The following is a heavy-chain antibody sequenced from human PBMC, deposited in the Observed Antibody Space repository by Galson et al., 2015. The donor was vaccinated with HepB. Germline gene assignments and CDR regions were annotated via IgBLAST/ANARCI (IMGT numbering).Heavy chain of an antibody. D-gene: IGHD6-13*01. CDR2: TNTYNRNT. CDR3: ARVDEQQLAERYYYYYGMDV. J-gene: IGHJ6*02. CDR1: GYTFTNYG. V-gene: IGHV1-18*04. Sequence: SVKVSCKASGYTFTNYGITWVRQAPGQGLEWMGWTNTYNRNTSYAPKLQGRVTMTTDTSTRTAYMELRSLRSDDTAVYYCARVDEQQLAERYYYYYGMDVWGQGTTVTVSS.